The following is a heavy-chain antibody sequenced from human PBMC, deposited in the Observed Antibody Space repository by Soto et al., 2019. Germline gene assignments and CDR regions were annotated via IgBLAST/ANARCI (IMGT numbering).Heavy chain of an antibody. CDR3: ARHITMAPLLVY. CDR1: GFTVSSNY. Sequence: EVQLVESGGGLIQPGGSLRLSCAASGFTVSSNYMSWVRQAPGKGLEWVSVIYSGGSTYYADSVKGRFTISRDNSKHTLYLQMNSLRAEDTAVYYCARHITMAPLLVYWGQGTLVTVSS. CDR2: IYSGGST. J-gene: IGHJ4*02. D-gene: IGHD3-10*01. V-gene: IGHV3-53*01.